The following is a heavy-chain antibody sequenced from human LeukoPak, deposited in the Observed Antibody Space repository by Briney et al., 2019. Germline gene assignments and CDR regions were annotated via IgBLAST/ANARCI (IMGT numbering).Heavy chain of an antibody. J-gene: IGHJ5*02. D-gene: IGHD6-13*01. Sequence: SETLSLTCAVSSYSISSGYYWGWSRQPPGRGREWIGSIYHSGSTYYKPSVKSRVTISVDTSKNQFSLKLSSVTAADTAVYYCARAGDPGYSSSWYGNWFDPWGQGTLVTVSS. V-gene: IGHV4-38-2*01. CDR2: IYHSGST. CDR3: ARAGDPGYSSSWYGNWFDP. CDR1: SYSISSGYY.